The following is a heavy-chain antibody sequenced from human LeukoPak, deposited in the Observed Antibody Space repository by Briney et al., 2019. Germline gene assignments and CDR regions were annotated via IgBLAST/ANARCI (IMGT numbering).Heavy chain of an antibody. CDR1: GLRFSTYA. D-gene: IGHD3-10*01. V-gene: IGHV3-33*01. J-gene: IGHJ4*02. CDR2: IWHDASHT. CDR3: AREIFGSGSDPDY. Sequence: PGGSLRLSCAASGLRFSTYAMHWVPHAPGKALEGVALIWHDASHTFYTDSVKGRFTISRDNSKNTVYLQMNSLGGEDTAVYYCAREIFGSGSDPDYWGQGTLVTVSS.